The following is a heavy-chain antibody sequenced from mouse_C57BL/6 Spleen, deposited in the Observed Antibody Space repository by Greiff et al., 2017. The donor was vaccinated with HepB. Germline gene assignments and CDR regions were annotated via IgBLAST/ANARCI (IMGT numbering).Heavy chain of an antibody. J-gene: IGHJ2*01. CDR3: ARSGLYYSDYFDY. V-gene: IGHV1-64*01. Sequence: QVQLKQPGAELVKPGASVKLSCKASGYTFTSYWMHWVKQRPGQGLEWIGMIHPNSGSTNYNEKFKSKATLTVDKSSSTAYMQLSSLTSEDSAVYYCARSGLYYSDYFDYWGQGTTLTVSS. D-gene: IGHD1-1*01. CDR1: GYTFTSYW. CDR2: IHPNSGST.